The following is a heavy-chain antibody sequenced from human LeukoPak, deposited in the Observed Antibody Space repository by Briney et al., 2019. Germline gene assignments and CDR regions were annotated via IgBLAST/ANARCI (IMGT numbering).Heavy chain of an antibody. Sequence: SETLSLTCVVSGGSISGYYWTWIRQPPGKGLEWIGYTYYRGSSSFNPSLRSRVTISVDMSKNQVSLKLTSVTAADTAVYYCARERLVDLATIFDYWGQGALVTVSS. J-gene: IGHJ4*02. D-gene: IGHD5-24*01. CDR3: ARERLVDLATIFDY. V-gene: IGHV4-59*01. CDR1: GGSISGYY. CDR2: TYYRGSS.